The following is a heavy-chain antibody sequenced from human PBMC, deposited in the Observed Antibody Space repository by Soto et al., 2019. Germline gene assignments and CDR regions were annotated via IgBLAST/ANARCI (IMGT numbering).Heavy chain of an antibody. J-gene: IGHJ6*02. CDR3: AREYGSGSYDYYYYGMDV. CDR1: GGSISSGY. V-gene: IGHV4-59*01. Sequence: SETLSLTCSVSGGSISSGYWTWIRHPPGKGLEWIGYIYFTGSINYNPSLKSRVSISVDTSKNQFSLKLSSVTAADTAVYYCAREYGSGSYDYYYYGMDVWGQGTTVTVSS. D-gene: IGHD3-10*01. CDR2: IYFTGSI.